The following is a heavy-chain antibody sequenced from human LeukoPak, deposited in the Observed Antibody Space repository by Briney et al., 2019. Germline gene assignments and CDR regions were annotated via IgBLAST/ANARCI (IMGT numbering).Heavy chain of an antibody. CDR1: GFTFSSYS. J-gene: IGHJ3*01. D-gene: IGHD6-13*01. CDR2: ITSSSNYI. V-gene: IGHV3-21*01. CDR3: ARAKFSSSWYEGDDAFDV. Sequence: GGSLRLSCAASGFTFSSYSMNWVRQAPGKGLEWVSSITSSSNYIHYADSVKGRFTISRDNAKSSLYLQMNSLRAEDTAIYSCARAKFSSSWYEGDDAFDVWGLGTMVTVSS.